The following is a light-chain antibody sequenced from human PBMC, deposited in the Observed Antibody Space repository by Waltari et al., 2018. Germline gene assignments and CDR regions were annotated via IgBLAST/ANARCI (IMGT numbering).Light chain of an antibody. J-gene: IGKJ1*01. CDR3: QQYGSSPPWT. V-gene: IGKV3-20*01. Sequence: EIVLTQSPGTLSLSPGERATLSCRASQSVSSSYLAWYQQKPGQAPRLLIYGASSRATCIPDRFSGSGSGTDFTLTISRLEPEDFAVYYFQQYGSSPPWTFGQGTKVEIK. CDR1: QSVSSSY. CDR2: GAS.